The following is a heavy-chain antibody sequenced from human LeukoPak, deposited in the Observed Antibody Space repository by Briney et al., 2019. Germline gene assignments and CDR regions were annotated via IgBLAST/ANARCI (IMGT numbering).Heavy chain of an antibody. Sequence: SETLSLTCAVYGGSFSGYYWSWIRQPPGKGLEWIGEINHSGSTNYNPSLKSRVTISVDTSKNQFSLKLSSVTAADTAVYYCARDMVRGPARAYFDYWGQGTLVTVSS. CDR1: GGSFSGYY. D-gene: IGHD3-10*01. CDR2: INHSGST. CDR3: ARDMVRGPARAYFDY. V-gene: IGHV4-34*01. J-gene: IGHJ4*02.